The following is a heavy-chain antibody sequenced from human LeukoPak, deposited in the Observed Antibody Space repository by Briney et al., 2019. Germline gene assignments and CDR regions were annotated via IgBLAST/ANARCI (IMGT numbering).Heavy chain of an antibody. CDR2: IYNTGST. CDR3: TRVSSWFLDS. V-gene: IGHV3-53*01. CDR1: GLTLSDNY. D-gene: IGHD6-13*01. J-gene: IGHJ4*02. Sequence: GGSLRLSCAASGLTLSDNYMSWVRQAPGKGLEWVSVIYNTGSTYYADSVKGRFTISRDNSKNTMYLQMNSLRVEDTAVYYCTRVSSWFLDSWGQGVLVSVSS.